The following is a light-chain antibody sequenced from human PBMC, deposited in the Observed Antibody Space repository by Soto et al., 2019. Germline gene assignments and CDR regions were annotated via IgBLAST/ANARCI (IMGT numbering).Light chain of an antibody. CDR2: GAS. Sequence: IVMTQSPATLSVSPGERATLSCRAGQSVSSNLAWYQQKPGQAPRLIIYGASTRATGIPARFSGSGSGTEFTLTISSLQSEDFAVYYCQQYNNWWTFGQGTKVEI. CDR3: QQYNNWWT. J-gene: IGKJ1*01. CDR1: QSVSSN. V-gene: IGKV3-15*01.